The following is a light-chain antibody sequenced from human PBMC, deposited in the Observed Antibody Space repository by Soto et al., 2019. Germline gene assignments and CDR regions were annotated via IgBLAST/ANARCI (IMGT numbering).Light chain of an antibody. J-gene: IGKJ5*01. V-gene: IGKV1-39*01. CDR1: QNIANF. Sequence: DIQMTQSPSSLSASVGARVTITCRASQNIANFLNWYQQKPGKAPKLLIYASSSLQSGVPSRFSGGGFGTDFTLTISSLQSEDFATYYCQQNSSPPPITFGQGTRLDIK. CDR3: QQNSSPPPIT. CDR2: ASS.